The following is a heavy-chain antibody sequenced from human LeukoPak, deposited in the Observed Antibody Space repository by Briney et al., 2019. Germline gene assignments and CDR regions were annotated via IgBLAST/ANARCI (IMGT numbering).Heavy chain of an antibody. J-gene: IGHJ4*02. CDR1: GGSFSDYY. D-gene: IGHD6-25*01. V-gene: IGHV4-34*01. CDR3: ARGPGIAAANAVSY. Sequence: PSETLSLTCAVYGGSFSDYYWSWIRQSPAKGLEWIGEINHSGRTNYNSFLTSRVTISVDTSKKQFSLKLSSVTAACTAVYYCARGPGIAAANAVSYWGQGTLFTVSS. CDR2: INHSGRT.